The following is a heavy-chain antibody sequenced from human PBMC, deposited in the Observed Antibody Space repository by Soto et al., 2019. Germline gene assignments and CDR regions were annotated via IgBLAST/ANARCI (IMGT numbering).Heavy chain of an antibody. Sequence: QITLKESGPTLVKPTQTLTLTCTFSGFSLSTSGVGVGWIRQPPGKALEWLALIYWDDDKRYSPSLKSRLTNTKDTSKNXXVXTXTNMDPVDTATYYCAHSNCSSTRCMWGRDYYYGMDVWGQGTTVTVSS. CDR3: AHSNCSSTRCMWGRDYYYGMDV. J-gene: IGHJ6*02. CDR2: IYWDDDK. CDR1: GFSLSTSGVG. D-gene: IGHD2-2*01. V-gene: IGHV2-5*02.